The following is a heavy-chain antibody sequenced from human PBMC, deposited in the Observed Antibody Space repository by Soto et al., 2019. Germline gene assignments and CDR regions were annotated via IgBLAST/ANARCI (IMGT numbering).Heavy chain of an antibody. Sequence: EVQRVQSGGGLVQPGGSLRLSCAASGFTVSSDYMSWVRQAPGKGLEWVSVISGGGSTYFEDSVRGRFTISRDNSKNTLALQMNALRAEDTDVFYCERETGARYMDVCGNGTTVTVSS. CDR1: GFTVSSDY. CDR3: ERETGARYMDV. V-gene: IGHV3-66*01. CDR2: ISGGGST. J-gene: IGHJ6*03. D-gene: IGHD6-6*01.